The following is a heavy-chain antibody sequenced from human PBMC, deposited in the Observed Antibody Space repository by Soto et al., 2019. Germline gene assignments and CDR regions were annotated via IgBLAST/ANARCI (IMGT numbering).Heavy chain of an antibody. CDR3: TRGNTALGY. V-gene: IGHV3-48*02. J-gene: IGHJ4*02. D-gene: IGHD4-4*01. Sequence: PGGSLRLSCAASGFTLSSYSMNWVRQAPGKGLEWVSYISRSGGTIYYADSVKGRFTISRDNAKNSLFLQMNSLRDEDTAVYYCTRGNTALGYWGQGTLVTVSS. CDR2: ISRSGGTI. CDR1: GFTLSSYS.